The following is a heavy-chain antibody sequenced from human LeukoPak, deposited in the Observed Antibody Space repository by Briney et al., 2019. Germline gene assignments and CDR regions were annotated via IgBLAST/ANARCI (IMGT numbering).Heavy chain of an antibody. CDR3: ARSIVATTDDAFDI. CDR2: IFYSGSS. J-gene: IGHJ3*02. Sequence: PSETLSLTCTVSGGSISSNTYYWGWIRQPPGKGLEWIGNIFYSGSSYSNPSLKSRVTMSLDTSKNQFSLKLSSVTAADTAVYYCARSIVATTDDAFDIWGQGTMVTVSS. CDR1: GGSISSNTYY. V-gene: IGHV4-39*07. D-gene: IGHD5-12*01.